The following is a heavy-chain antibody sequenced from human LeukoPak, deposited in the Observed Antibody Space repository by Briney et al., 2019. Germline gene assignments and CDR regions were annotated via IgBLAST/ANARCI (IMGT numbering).Heavy chain of an antibody. D-gene: IGHD5-18*01. CDR3: ARVVVQLWLPYNWFDP. CDR2: IKQDGSEK. CDR1: GFTFSSYW. J-gene: IGHJ5*02. Sequence: PGGSLRLSCAASGFTFSSYWMSWVRKAPGKGLEWVANIKQDGSEKYYVDSVKGRFTISRDNAKNSLYLQMNSLRAEDTAVYYCARVVVQLWLPYNWFDPWGQGTLVTVSS. V-gene: IGHV3-7*01.